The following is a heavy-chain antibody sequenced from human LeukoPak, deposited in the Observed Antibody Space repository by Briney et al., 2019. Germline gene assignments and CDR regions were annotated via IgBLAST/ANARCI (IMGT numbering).Heavy chain of an antibody. V-gene: IGHV5-51*01. Sequence: GESLKISCKGSGYTFINYWIAWVRQMPGKGLEWMGIIYPDDSDTRYSPSFQGQVTITADKSISTAYLQWSSLKASDNAMYYCARQRRSSGWPNDYWGQGTLVTVSS. CDR3: ARQRRSSGWPNDY. CDR2: IYPDDSDT. CDR1: GYTFINYW. D-gene: IGHD6-19*01. J-gene: IGHJ4*02.